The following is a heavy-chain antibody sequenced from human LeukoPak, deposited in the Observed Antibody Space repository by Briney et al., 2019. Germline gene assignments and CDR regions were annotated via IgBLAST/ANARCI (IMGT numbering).Heavy chain of an antibody. Sequence: TQTLSLTCTVSGGSISSGDYYWSWIRQPPGKGLEWIGYIYYSVTTYYNPSLKSRVAISVDTSKNQFSLKLSSVTAADTAVYYCARAVYSTSAGIDYWGQGTLVTVSS. CDR3: ARAVYSTSAGIDY. CDR1: GGSISSGDYY. V-gene: IGHV4-30-4*01. CDR2: IYYSVTT. J-gene: IGHJ4*02. D-gene: IGHD6-6*01.